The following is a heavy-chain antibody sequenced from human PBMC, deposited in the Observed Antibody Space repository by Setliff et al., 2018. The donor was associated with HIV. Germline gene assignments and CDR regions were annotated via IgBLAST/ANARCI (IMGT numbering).Heavy chain of an antibody. D-gene: IGHD4-17*01. CDR3: ARDMATVTYYYYYYYMDV. V-gene: IGHV4-39*07. CDR1: GGSISSSSYY. J-gene: IGHJ6*03. Sequence: SETLSLPCTVSGGSISSSSYYWGWIRQPPGKGLEWIGSIYYSGSTYYNPSLKSRVTISVDTSKDQFSLKLSSVTAADTAMYYCARDMATVTYYYYYYYMDVWGKGTTVTVSS. CDR2: IYYSGST.